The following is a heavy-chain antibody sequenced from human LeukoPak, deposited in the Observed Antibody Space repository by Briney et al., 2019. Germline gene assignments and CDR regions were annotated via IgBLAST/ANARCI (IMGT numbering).Heavy chain of an antibody. J-gene: IGHJ4*02. CDR3: ARLTLRYFDWHTTIGDY. CDR1: GFTFSSYE. CDR2: ISYDGSNK. V-gene: IGHV3-30*04. D-gene: IGHD3-9*01. Sequence: GGSLRLSCAASGFTFSSYEMNWVRQAPGKGLEWVAVISYDGSNKYYADSVKGRFTISRDNSKNTLYLQMNSLRAEDTAVYYCARLTLRYFDWHTTIGDYWGQGTLVTVSS.